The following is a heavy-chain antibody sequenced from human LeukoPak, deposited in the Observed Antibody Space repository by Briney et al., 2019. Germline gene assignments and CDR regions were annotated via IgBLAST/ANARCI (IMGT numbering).Heavy chain of an antibody. Sequence: ASVKVSCKASGGTFSSYAISWVRQAPGQGLEWMGWINPKSGGTNYAQKFQGRVTMTRDTSISTAYMELSSLRSGDTAVYYCARLDDADAFDIWGQGTMVTVSA. J-gene: IGHJ3*02. CDR1: GGTFSSYA. D-gene: IGHD2-2*03. CDR3: ARLDDADAFDI. CDR2: INPKSGGT. V-gene: IGHV1-2*02.